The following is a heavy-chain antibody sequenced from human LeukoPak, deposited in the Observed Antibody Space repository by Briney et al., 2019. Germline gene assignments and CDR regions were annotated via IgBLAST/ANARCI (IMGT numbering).Heavy chain of an antibody. D-gene: IGHD1-1*01. CDR1: GFTFSTYT. CDR3: ATSPGELEFDY. CDR2: ITSSSRYI. J-gene: IGHJ4*02. Sequence: GGSLRLSCAASGFTFSTYTMNWVRQAPGKGLEWVSSITSSSRYIYYADSVRGRFTISRDNAKNSLYLQMSSLRAEDTAIYYCATSPGELEFDYWGQGTLVTVSS. V-gene: IGHV3-21*01.